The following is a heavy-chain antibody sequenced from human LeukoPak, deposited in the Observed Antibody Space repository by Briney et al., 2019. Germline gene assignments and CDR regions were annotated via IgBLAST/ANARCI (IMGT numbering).Heavy chain of an antibody. V-gene: IGHV3-23*01. CDR1: GFTFNNYL. CDR3: AKECDYSPGHKFDL. Sequence: GGSLRLSCAASGFTFNNYLMSWVCQAPGKGLEWVSVLFTGGGRTLYADSVKGRFTISGDTSRTTLYLQMNSLRAEDTAVYYCAKECDYSPGHKFDLWGQGTLVTVSS. CDR2: LFTGGGRT. D-gene: IGHD3-10*01. J-gene: IGHJ4*02.